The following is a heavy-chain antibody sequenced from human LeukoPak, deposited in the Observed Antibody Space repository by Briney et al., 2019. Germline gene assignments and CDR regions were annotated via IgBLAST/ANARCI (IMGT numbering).Heavy chain of an antibody. Sequence: PGRSLRLSYAASGFTFSSYGMHWVRQAPGKGLEWVAVIWYDGSNKYYADSVKGRFTISRDNSKNTLYLQMNSLRAEDTAVYYCARDMQYSSEVRGIDYWGQGTLVTVSS. J-gene: IGHJ4*02. D-gene: IGHD6-19*01. CDR3: ARDMQYSSEVRGIDY. CDR2: IWYDGSNK. CDR1: GFTFSSYG. V-gene: IGHV3-33*01.